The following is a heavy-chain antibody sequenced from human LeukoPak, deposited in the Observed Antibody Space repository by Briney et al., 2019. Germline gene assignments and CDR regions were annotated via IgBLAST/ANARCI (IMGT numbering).Heavy chain of an antibody. D-gene: IGHD3-16*01. CDR3: ARFGGVKDFDY. J-gene: IGHJ4*02. CDR2: IYHSGST. V-gene: IGHV4-38-2*01. CDR1: GYSISSGYY. Sequence: SETLSLTCAVSGYSISSGYYWGWIRQPPGKGLEWVGSIYHSGSTYYNPSLKSRVTISVDTSKNQFSLKLSSVTAADTAVNYCARFGGVKDFDYWGQGTLVTVSS.